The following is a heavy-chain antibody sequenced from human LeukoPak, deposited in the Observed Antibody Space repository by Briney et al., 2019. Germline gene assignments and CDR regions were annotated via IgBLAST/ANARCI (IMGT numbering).Heavy chain of an antibody. D-gene: IGHD5-18*01. CDR1: GFTFSNYE. CDR3: ASRGYTYELDY. J-gene: IGHJ4*02. Sequence: GGSLRLSCAASGFTFSNYEMNWVRQAPGEGLEWISYISSSGSAIYYADFAKGRFTISRDNAKNSLYLQMNSLRAEDTAVYYCASRGYTYELDYWGQGTLVTVSS. V-gene: IGHV3-48*03. CDR2: ISSSGSAI.